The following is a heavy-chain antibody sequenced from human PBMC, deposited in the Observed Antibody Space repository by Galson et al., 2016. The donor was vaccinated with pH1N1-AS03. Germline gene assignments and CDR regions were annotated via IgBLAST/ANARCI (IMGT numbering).Heavy chain of an antibody. J-gene: IGHJ3*02. V-gene: IGHV3-30*14. CDR3: ARGLQKPSQLWLLAPFDI. CDR1: GFTLTNHP. Sequence: SLRLSCAASGFTLTNHPLHWVRQAPGKGLEWVAVLSYDDTYKYYAESVKGRFSIFRDMSDNTLYLQMGSLRPEDTAIYFCARGLQKPSQLWLLAPFDIWGQGTMVGVSS. CDR2: LSYDDTYK. D-gene: IGHD3/OR15-3a*01.